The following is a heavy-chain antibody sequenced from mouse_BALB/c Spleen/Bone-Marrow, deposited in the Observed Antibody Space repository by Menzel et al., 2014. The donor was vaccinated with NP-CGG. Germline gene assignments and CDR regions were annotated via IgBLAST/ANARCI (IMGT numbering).Heavy chain of an antibody. V-gene: IGHV1-5*01. J-gene: IGHJ1*01. Sequence: VQLQQSGTVLARPGASVKMSCKASGYSFTTYWMHWVKQRPGQGLEWIGAIYPGNSDTSYNQTFKGKAKLTAVTSASTAYMEFSSLTNEDSAVYYCTRFGSTYDWYFDVWGAGTTVTVSS. CDR3: TRFGSTYDWYFDV. CDR1: GYSFTTYW. CDR2: IYPGNSDT. D-gene: IGHD1-1*01.